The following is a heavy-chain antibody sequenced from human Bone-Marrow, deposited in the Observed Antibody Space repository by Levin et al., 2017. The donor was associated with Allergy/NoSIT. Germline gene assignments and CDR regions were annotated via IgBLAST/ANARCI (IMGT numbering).Heavy chain of an antibody. CDR2: IKSERDGGTT. J-gene: IGHJ4*02. CDR1: GFIFNNAW. Sequence: GESLKISCATSGFIFNNAWMSWVRRAPGKGLEWVGRIKSERDGGTTDYGAPVKGRFTISRDDSKNTLYLLMNSLKTEDTAVYYCSIDRYCSSRNCFEYFDYWGQGNLVTVSS. V-gene: IGHV3-15*01. D-gene: IGHD2-2*01. CDR3: SIDRYCSSRNCFEYFDY.